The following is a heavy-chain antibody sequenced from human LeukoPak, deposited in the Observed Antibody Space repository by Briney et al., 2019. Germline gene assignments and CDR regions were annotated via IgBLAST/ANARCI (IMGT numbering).Heavy chain of an antibody. J-gene: IGHJ6*02. Sequence: ASVKVSCKASGYTFTSYGISWVRQAPGQGLEWMGWISAYNGNTNYAQKLQGRVTMTTDTSTSTAYMELRSLRSDDTAGYYCARDWRYSSGWGYGMDVWGQGTTVTVSS. CDR2: ISAYNGNT. D-gene: IGHD6-19*01. CDR1: GYTFTSYG. V-gene: IGHV1-18*01. CDR3: ARDWRYSSGWGYGMDV.